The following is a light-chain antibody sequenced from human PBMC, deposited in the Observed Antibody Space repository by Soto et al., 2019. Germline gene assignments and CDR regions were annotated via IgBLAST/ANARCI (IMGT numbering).Light chain of an antibody. J-gene: IGKJ4*01. CDR1: QRGGSSN. V-gene: IGKV3-20*01. CDR3: QQYGSSLLT. CDR2: GAS. Sequence: IVLNKTPGAPSFTPEVGATLSCSAGQRGGSSNLAWYQQIPGQAPRLLIYGASSRATGIPDRFSGSGSGTEFTLTISRLESEDFAVYCCQQYGSSLLTFGGGTKVDVK.